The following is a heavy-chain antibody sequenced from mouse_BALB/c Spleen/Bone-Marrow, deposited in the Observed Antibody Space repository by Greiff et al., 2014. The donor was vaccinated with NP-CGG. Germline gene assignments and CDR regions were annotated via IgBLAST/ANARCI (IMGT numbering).Heavy chain of an antibody. J-gene: IGHJ4*01. V-gene: IGHV1S81*02. CDR1: GYTFTSYY. CDR3: TSWCYAMDY. D-gene: IGHD1-1*02. Sequence: VQRVESGAELVKPGASVKLSCKASGYTFTSYYMYWVKQRPGQGLEWIGEINPSNGGTNFNEKFKSKATLTVDKSSSTAYMQLSSLTSEDSAVYYCTSWCYAMDYWGQGTSVTVSS. CDR2: INPSNGGT.